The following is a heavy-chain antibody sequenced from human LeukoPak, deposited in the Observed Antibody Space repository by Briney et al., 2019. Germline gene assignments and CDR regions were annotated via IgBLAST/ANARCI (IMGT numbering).Heavy chain of an antibody. CDR1: GFTFSSYW. J-gene: IGHJ3*02. V-gene: IGHV3-7*01. CDR3: ARDYDILTGDAFDI. D-gene: IGHD3-9*01. CDR2: IKQDGSEK. Sequence: GGTLRLSCAASGFTFSSYWMSWVRQAPGKGLEWVANIKQDGSEKYYVDSVKGRFTISRDNAKNSLYLQMNSLRAEDTAVYYCARDYDILTGDAFDIWGQGTMVTVSS.